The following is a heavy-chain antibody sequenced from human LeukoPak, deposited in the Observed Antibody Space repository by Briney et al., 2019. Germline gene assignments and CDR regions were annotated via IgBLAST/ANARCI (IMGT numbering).Heavy chain of an antibody. J-gene: IGHJ4*02. CDR3: ARSSLAGSFDY. D-gene: IGHD2-15*01. CDR2: IGTAGDT. Sequence: GRSLRLSCAASGFTFSSYDMHWVRQATGKGLEWVSAIGTAGDTYYPGSVKGRFTISRENAKNSLYLQMNSLRAGDTAVYYCARSSLAGSFDYWGQGTLVTVSS. CDR1: GFTFSSYD. V-gene: IGHV3-13*01.